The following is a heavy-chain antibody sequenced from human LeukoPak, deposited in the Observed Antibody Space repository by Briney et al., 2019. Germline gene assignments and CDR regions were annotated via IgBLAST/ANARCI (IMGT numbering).Heavy chain of an antibody. D-gene: IGHD6-19*01. CDR3: ARDRSSGWYEFADY. CDR2: INPNSGGT. Sequence: ASVNVSCKASGYTFTGYYMHWVRQAPGQGLEWMGWINPNSGGTNYAQKFQGRVTMTRDTSISTAYTELSRLRSDDTAVYYCARDRSSGWYEFADYWGQGTLVTVSS. V-gene: IGHV1-2*02. J-gene: IGHJ4*02. CDR1: GYTFTGYY.